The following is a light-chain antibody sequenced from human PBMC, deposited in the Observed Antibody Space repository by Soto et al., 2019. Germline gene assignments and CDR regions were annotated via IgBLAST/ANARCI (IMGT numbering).Light chain of an antibody. Sequence: QSALTQPPSASGSPGQSVAISCTGTSSDVGGYSYVSWYQQHPGKAPKLMIYEVNTRPSGVPDRFSGSKSGNTASLTVSGLQAEDEADYYCSSYAGSSNVFGTGTKDTVL. CDR1: SSDVGGYSY. CDR2: EVN. V-gene: IGLV2-8*01. J-gene: IGLJ1*01. CDR3: SSYAGSSNV.